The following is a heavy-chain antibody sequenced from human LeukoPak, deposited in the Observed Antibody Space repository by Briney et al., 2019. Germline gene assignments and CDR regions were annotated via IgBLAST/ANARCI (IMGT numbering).Heavy chain of an antibody. CDR3: AREETHHVYYGMDV. V-gene: IGHV1-18*01. CDR2: ISAYNGNT. J-gene: IGHJ6*02. D-gene: IGHD1-14*01. Sequence: ASVNVSCKASGYTFTSYGISWVRQAPGQGLEWMGWISAYNGNTNYAQKVQGRVTMTTDTSTSTAYMELRSLRSDDTAVYYCAREETHHVYYGMDVWGQGTMVTVSS. CDR1: GYTFTSYG.